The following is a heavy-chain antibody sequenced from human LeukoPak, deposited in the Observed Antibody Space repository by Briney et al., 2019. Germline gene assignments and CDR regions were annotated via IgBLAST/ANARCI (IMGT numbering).Heavy chain of an antibody. CDR3: AKGHYDSSDYNYFTY. CDR1: GFTFSSYA. CDR2: ISNSGGST. V-gene: IGHV3-23*01. Sequence: GGSLRLSCAASGFTFSSYAMSGVRRAPGKGLEGVSVISNSGGSTHYADSVKGRFTISRDNSKNTLYLQMNSLRAEDTAVYYCAKGHYDSSDYNYFTYWGQGTLVTVSS. J-gene: IGHJ4*02. D-gene: IGHD3-22*01.